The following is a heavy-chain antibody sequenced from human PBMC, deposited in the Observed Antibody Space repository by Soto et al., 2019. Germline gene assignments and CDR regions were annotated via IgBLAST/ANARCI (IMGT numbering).Heavy chain of an antibody. Sequence: QVQLHQWGAGLLKPSETLSLTCAVFDESLSDYYYTWTRQPPGKGLEWIGEIHPSGSTHYNPSLTTRVTLSQDTSKKQFSLTVLSVTAADTAVYYCSRGIDAYKGGRTWGQGTLVTVSS. V-gene: IGHV4-34*01. CDR1: DESLSDYY. D-gene: IGHD1-1*01. CDR2: IHPSGST. J-gene: IGHJ5*02. CDR3: SRGIDAYKGGRT.